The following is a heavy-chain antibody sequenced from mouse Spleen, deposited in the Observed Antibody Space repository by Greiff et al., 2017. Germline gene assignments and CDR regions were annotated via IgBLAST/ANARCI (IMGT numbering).Heavy chain of an antibody. D-gene: IGHD2-10*02. J-gene: IGHJ3*01. CDR2: INPNNGGT. Sequence: EVQLQQSGPELVKPGASVKISCKASGYTFTDYYMNWVKQSHGKSLEWIGDINPNNGGTSYNQKFKGKATLTVDKSSSTAYMELRSLTSEDSAVYYCARGGYGNWFAYWGQGTLVTVSA. CDR3: ARGGYGNWFAY. CDR1: GYTFTDYY. V-gene: IGHV1-26*01.